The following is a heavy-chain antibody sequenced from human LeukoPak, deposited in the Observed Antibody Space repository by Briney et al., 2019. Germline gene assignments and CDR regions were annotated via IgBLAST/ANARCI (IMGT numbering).Heavy chain of an antibody. J-gene: IGHJ4*02. V-gene: IGHV3-48*03. CDR3: AREEGYSFDY. D-gene: IGHD6-13*01. CDR1: GFTFGSYE. CDR2: ISSSGSTI. Sequence: GGSLRLSCAASGFTFGSYEMNWVRQAPGKGLEWVSYISSSGSTIYYADSVKGRFTISRDNAKNSLYLQMNSLRAEDTAVYYCAREEGYSFDYWGQGTLVTVSS.